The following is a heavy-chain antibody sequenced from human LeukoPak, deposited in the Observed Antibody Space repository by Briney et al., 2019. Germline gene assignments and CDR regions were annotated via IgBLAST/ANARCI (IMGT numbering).Heavy chain of an antibody. CDR2: ISGSGGST. V-gene: IGHV3-23*01. D-gene: IGHD6-13*01. CDR1: GFTFSSYA. Sequence: PGGSLRLSCAASGFTFSSYAMSWVRQAPGKGLEWVSAISGSGGSTYYADSVKGRFTISRDNSKNSLYLQMNSLRAEDTALYYCAKAEDGAGTRLPYYYYGMDVWGQGTTVTVSS. J-gene: IGHJ6*02. CDR3: AKAEDGAGTRLPYYYYGMDV.